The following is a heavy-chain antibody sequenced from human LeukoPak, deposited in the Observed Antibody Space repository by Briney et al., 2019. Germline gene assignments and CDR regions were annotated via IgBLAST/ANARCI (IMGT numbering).Heavy chain of an antibody. CDR2: IYYSGST. V-gene: IGHV4-59*12. Sequence: SVTLSLTCTVSGGSISSYYWSWIRQPPGKGLEWIGYIYYSGSTNYNPSLKSRVTISVDTSKNQFSLKLSSVTPEDTAVYYCARRLTRYDCFDPWGQGILVTVSS. CDR1: GGSISSYY. D-gene: IGHD1-1*01. CDR3: ARRLTRYDCFDP. J-gene: IGHJ5*02.